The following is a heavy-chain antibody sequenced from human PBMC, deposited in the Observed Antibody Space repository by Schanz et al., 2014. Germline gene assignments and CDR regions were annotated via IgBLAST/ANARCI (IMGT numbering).Heavy chain of an antibody. J-gene: IGHJ6*02. D-gene: IGHD1-26*01. CDR2: VCYDGSKK. Sequence: QLQLVESGGGVVQPGGSLKLSCVASGFTFKNYGIHWVRQALGKGLEWVAVVCYDGSKKYYADSVKGRFTTSRDNSKNTMYLQMNSLRAEDTAVYYCVKDLQRELLRDDHYYGMDVWGQGTTVTVSS. CDR3: VKDLQRELLRDDHYYGMDV. V-gene: IGHV3-33*06. CDR1: GFTFKNYG.